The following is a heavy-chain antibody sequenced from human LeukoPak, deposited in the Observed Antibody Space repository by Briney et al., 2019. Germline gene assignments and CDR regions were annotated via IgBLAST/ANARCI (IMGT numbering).Heavy chain of an antibody. D-gene: IGHD6-13*01. CDR1: GGSISSYY. CDR3: ARDLGGRDRYSSSWYYFDY. J-gene: IGHJ4*02. CDR2: IYTSGST. Sequence: SETLSLTCTVSGGSISSYYWSWIRQPAGKGLEWIGRIYTSGSTNYNPSLKSRVTMSVDTSKNQFSPKLSSVTAADTAVYYCARDLGGRDRYSSSWYYFDYWGQGTLVTVSS. V-gene: IGHV4-4*07.